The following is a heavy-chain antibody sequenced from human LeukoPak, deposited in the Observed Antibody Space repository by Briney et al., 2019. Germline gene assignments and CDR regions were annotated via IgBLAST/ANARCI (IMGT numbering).Heavy chain of an antibody. J-gene: IGHJ5*02. CDR2: IYYSGST. Sequence: PSETLSLTCTVSGGSISSYYWSWIRQPPGKGLEWIGYIYYSGSTNYNPSLKSRVTISVDTSKNQFSLKLSSVTAADTAVYYCARGGSSSVPGWFDPWGQGTLVTVSS. CDR3: ARGGSSSVPGWFDP. V-gene: IGHV4-59*01. D-gene: IGHD6-6*01. CDR1: GGSISSYY.